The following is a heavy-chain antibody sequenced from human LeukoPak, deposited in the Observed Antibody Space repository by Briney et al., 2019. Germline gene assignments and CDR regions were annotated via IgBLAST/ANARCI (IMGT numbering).Heavy chain of an antibody. CDR2: IKQDGSEK. CDR1: GFTFSSYW. CDR3: AKDHEGGYSYGIPVDY. J-gene: IGHJ4*02. D-gene: IGHD5-18*01. V-gene: IGHV3-7*03. Sequence: PGGSLRLSCAASGFTFSSYWMSWVRQAPGKGLEWVANIKQDGSEKYYVDSVKGRFTISRDNAKNSLYLQMNSLRAEDTAVYYCAKDHEGGYSYGIPVDYWGQGTLVTVSS.